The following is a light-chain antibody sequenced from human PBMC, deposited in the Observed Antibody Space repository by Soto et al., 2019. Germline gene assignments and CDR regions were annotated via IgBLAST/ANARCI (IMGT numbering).Light chain of an antibody. J-gene: IGKJ1*01. CDR2: LRS. CDR1: QSLLHSNGYNY. CDR3: MQTLQSPWT. Sequence: DIVMTQSPLSLPVTPGEPAPISCRSSQSLLHSNGYNYLNWYLQKPGQSPQLLIYLRSSRASGVPDRFSGSGSGTDFTLKISRVEAEDVGVYYCMQTLQSPWTFGLGTKVEIK. V-gene: IGKV2-28*01.